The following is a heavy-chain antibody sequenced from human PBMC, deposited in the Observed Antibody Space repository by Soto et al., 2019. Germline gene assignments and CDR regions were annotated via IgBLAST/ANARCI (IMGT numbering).Heavy chain of an antibody. CDR1: GGTFSSYA. V-gene: IGHV1-69*01. Sequence: QVQLVQSGAEVKKPGSSVKVSCKASGGTFSSYAISWVRQAPGQGLEWMGGLIPIFGTANYAQKVQGRVTITADESTSTAYMELSSLRSEDTAVYYCATITIFGGVTSNYYYYYGMDVWGQGTTVTVSS. D-gene: IGHD3-3*01. CDR2: LIPIFGTA. J-gene: IGHJ6*02. CDR3: ATITIFGGVTSNYYYYYGMDV.